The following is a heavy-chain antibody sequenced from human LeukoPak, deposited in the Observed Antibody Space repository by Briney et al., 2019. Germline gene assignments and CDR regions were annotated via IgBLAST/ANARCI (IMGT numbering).Heavy chain of an antibody. CDR1: GGSFSGYY. V-gene: IGHV4-34*01. D-gene: IGHD3-10*01. J-gene: IGHJ5*02. CDR3: ARQITMVRGVICWFDP. Sequence: TSETLSLTCAVYGGSFSGYYWSWIRQPPGKGLEWIGGINHSGSTNYNPSLKSRVTISVDTSKNQFSLKLSSVTAADTAVYYCARQITMVRGVICWFDPWGQGTLVTVSS. CDR2: INHSGST.